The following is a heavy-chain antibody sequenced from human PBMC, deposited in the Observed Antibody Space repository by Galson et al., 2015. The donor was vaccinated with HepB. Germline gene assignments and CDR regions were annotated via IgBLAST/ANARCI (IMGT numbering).Heavy chain of an antibody. V-gene: IGHV3-30*04. CDR3: ARASLVATTVTTFGLPY. CDR1: GFTFSSYA. J-gene: IGHJ4*02. D-gene: IGHD4-17*01. Sequence: SLRLSCAASGFTFSSYAMHWVRQAPGKGLEWVAVISYDGSNKYYADSVKGRFTISRDNSKNTLYLQMNSLRAEDTAVYYCARASLVATTVTTFGLPYWGQGTLVTVSS. CDR2: ISYDGSNK.